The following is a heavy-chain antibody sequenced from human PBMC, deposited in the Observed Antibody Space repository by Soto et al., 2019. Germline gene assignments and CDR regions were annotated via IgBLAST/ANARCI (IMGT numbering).Heavy chain of an antibody. CDR1: GGTFSNYA. Sequence: QVQLVQSGAEVKKPGSSVKVSCKVSGGTFSNYAIDWVRLAPGHGLEWMGGIVPIFGTTYYTQKFQGRATIIADDSTTTADLEMSSMRSEDTAIYYGARVEAVAGLYNYHGLDVWGQGTAVTVSS. V-gene: IGHV1-69*12. CDR3: ARVEAVAGLYNYHGLDV. CDR2: IVPIFGTT. J-gene: IGHJ6*02. D-gene: IGHD6-19*01.